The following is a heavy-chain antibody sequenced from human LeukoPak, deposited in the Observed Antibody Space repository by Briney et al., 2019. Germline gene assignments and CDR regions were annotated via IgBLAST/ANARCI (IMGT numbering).Heavy chain of an antibody. CDR1: GYTFTSYD. Sequence: ASVKVSCKASGYTFTSYDINWVRQATGQGLEWMGWMNPNSGNTGYAQEFQGRVTMTRDTSASVAYMELTSLRSDDMAVYYCARSRRGTYYDYWGQGTLVIVSS. CDR3: ARSRRGTYYDY. CDR2: MNPNSGNT. D-gene: IGHD1-26*01. V-gene: IGHV1-8*01. J-gene: IGHJ4*02.